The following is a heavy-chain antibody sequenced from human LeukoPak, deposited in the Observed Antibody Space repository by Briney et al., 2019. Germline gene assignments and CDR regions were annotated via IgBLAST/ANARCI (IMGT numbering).Heavy chain of an antibody. V-gene: IGHV1-46*01. CDR2: ISHSGGST. Sequence: GASVTVSYKASGYTFTNHYMHWVRQAPGQGQEWMGIISHSGGSTSYAQKFQGRVTMTRDTSTSTLCMEVSRLRSGDTAVYYCERGGSLSPRCQFDYWGQGTLVTVSS. J-gene: IGHJ4*02. CDR1: GYTFTNHY. CDR3: ERGGSLSPRCQFDY. D-gene: IGHD3-10*01.